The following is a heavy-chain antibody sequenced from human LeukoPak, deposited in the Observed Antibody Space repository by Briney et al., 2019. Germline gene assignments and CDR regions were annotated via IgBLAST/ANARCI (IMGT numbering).Heavy chain of an antibody. V-gene: IGHV3-7*04. Sequence: GGSLRLSCAATGFTFSSYWMSWVRQAPGKGLEWVANIKQDGSEKYYVDSVKGRFTISRDNAKNSLYLQMNSLRAEDTAVYYCARVHSSGWSDAFDIWGQGTMVTVSS. CDR3: ARVHSSGWSDAFDI. CDR1: GFTFSSYW. J-gene: IGHJ3*02. D-gene: IGHD6-19*01. CDR2: IKQDGSEK.